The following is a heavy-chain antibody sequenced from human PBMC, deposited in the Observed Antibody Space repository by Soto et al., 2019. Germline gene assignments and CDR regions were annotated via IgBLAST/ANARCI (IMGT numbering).Heavy chain of an antibody. Sequence: GGSLSLSCAASGFPFRSYGVHWVRQAPGKGLEWVAVIWYDGSNKYYADSVKGRFTISRDNSKNTLYLQMNSLRAEDTAVYYCARDRNYDILTGYPDYWGQGTLVTVSS. D-gene: IGHD3-9*01. CDR3: ARDRNYDILTGYPDY. CDR1: GFPFRSYG. CDR2: IWYDGSNK. J-gene: IGHJ4*02. V-gene: IGHV3-33*01.